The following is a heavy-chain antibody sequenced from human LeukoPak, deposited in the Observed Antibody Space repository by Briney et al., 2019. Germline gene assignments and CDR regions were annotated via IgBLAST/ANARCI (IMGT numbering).Heavy chain of an antibody. CDR1: GGSFSGYY. D-gene: IGHD5-24*01. J-gene: IGHJ4*02. CDR2: IYYSGST. V-gene: IGHV4-59*01. Sequence: SETLSLTCAVYGGSFSGYYWSWIRQPPGKGLELIGYIYYSGSTNYNPSLKSRVTISVDTSKNKFSLKLSSVTAADTAVYYCARGDGYNWGFDYWGQGTLVPVSS. CDR3: ARGDGYNWGFDY.